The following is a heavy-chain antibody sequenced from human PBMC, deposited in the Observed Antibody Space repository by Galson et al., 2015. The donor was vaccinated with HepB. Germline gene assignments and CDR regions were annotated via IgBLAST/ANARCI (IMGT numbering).Heavy chain of an antibody. CDR3: ARARSTYYYDTSGYLFGWLDP. V-gene: IGHV3-30*04. J-gene: IGHJ5*02. CDR1: GFIFSSYA. Sequence: SLRLSCAASGFIFSSYAMHWVRQAPGKGLEWVSVISNDGSNKYYADSVKGRFTLSRDNSTNTLYLHMNSLRPEDTAVYYCARARSTYYYDTSGYLFGWLDPWGQGTLVTVSS. CDR2: ISNDGSNK. D-gene: IGHD3-22*01.